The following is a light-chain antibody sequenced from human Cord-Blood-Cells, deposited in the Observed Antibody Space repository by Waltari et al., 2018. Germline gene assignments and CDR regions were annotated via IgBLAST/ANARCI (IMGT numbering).Light chain of an antibody. J-gene: IGKJ5*01. CDR3: MQALQTPLIT. CDR2: LGS. Sequence: DIVMTQSPLALPVTAGEPASISCRSSQSLLHSNGYNYLDWYLQEPGQSPQLLIYLGSNRASGVPDRFSGSGSGTDFTLKISRVEAEDVGVYYCMQALQTPLITFGQGTRLEIK. CDR1: QSLLHSNGYNY. V-gene: IGKV2-28*01.